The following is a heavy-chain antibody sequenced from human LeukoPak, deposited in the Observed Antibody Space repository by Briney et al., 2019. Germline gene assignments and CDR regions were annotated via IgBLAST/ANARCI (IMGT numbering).Heavy chain of an antibody. Sequence: ASVKVSCKASGYTFTSYGISWVRQAPGQGLEWMGWISAYNGNTNYAQKLQGRVTMTTDTSTSTAYMELRSLRSDDTAVYYCARDRWGVAVAGNIDYWGQGTLVTVSS. J-gene: IGHJ4*02. CDR1: GYTFTSYG. CDR3: ARDRWGVAVAGNIDY. CDR2: ISAYNGNT. D-gene: IGHD6-19*01. V-gene: IGHV1-18*01.